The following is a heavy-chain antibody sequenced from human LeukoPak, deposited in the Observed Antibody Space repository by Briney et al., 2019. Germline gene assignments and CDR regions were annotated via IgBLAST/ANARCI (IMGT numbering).Heavy chain of an antibody. CDR1: GFTVSTNY. CDR3: ARASCGSCPFDP. CDR2: IYNIGTT. Sequence: GSLRLSCAASGFTVSTNYMSWVRQAPGKGLEWVSIIYNIGTTYYTDSVKGRFTISRDNSKNTLYLQMNSLRAEDTAVYYCARASCGSCPFDPWGQGTLVTVSS. J-gene: IGHJ5*02. V-gene: IGHV3-53*01. D-gene: IGHD2-15*01.